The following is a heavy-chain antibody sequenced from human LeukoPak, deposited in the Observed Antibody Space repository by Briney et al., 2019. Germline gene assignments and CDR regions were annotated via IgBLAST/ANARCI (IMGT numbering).Heavy chain of an antibody. V-gene: IGHV1-2*02. CDR1: GYTFTDYY. D-gene: IGHD3-22*01. Sequence: ASVKVSCKASGYTFTDYYMHWARQAPGQGLEWMGWINPYSGGTNYAQKFQGRVTMTRDTSIGTAYMELGRLKSDDTAVYYCAREGLGDSSGYHHAFDIWGQGTMVTVSS. CDR2: INPYSGGT. J-gene: IGHJ3*02. CDR3: AREGLGDSSGYHHAFDI.